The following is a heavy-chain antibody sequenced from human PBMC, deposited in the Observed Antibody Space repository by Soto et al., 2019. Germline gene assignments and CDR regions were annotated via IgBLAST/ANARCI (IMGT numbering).Heavy chain of an antibody. CDR1: GGSISSSSYY. CDR2: IYYSGST. Sequence: QLQLQESGPGLVKPSETLSLTCIVSGGSISSSSYYWGWIRQPPGKGLEGIGSIYYSGSTCYNPSLKGRVTISVDTSKHQFSLKLSSVTAADTAVFYCARHRARNWFDPRGQGTLVTVSS. V-gene: IGHV4-39*01. CDR3: ARHRARNWFDP. J-gene: IGHJ5*02.